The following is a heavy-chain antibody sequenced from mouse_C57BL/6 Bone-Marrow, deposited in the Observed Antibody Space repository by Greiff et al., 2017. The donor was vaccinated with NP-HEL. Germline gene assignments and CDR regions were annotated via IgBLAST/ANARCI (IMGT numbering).Heavy chain of an antibody. CDR1: GYTFTSYG. CDR3: ARGALSNYFDY. Sequence: QVQLKQSGAELARPGASVKLSCKASGYTFTSYGISWVKQRTGQGLEWIGEIYPRSGNTYYNEKFKGKATLTADKSSSTAYMELRSLTSEDSAVYFCARGALSNYFDYWGQGTTLTVSS. J-gene: IGHJ2*01. V-gene: IGHV1-81*01. CDR2: IYPRSGNT. D-gene: IGHD5-1*01.